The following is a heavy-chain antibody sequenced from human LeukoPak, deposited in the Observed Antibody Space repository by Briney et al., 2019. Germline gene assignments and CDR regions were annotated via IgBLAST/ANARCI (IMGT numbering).Heavy chain of an antibody. CDR3: AREIDSSSWLQTYYYYYYMDV. CDR1: GGSISSYY. J-gene: IGHJ6*03. CDR2: IYTSGST. V-gene: IGHV4-4*07. Sequence: SETLSLTCTVSGGSISSYYWSWIRQPAGKGLEWIGRIYTSGSTNYNPSLKSRVTMSVDTSKNQFSLKLSSVTAADTAVYYCAREIDSSSWLQTYYYYYYMDVWGKGTTVTISS. D-gene: IGHD6-13*01.